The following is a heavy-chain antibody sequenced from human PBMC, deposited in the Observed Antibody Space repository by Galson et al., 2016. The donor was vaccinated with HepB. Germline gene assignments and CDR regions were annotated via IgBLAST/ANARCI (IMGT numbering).Heavy chain of an antibody. D-gene: IGHD6-19*01. CDR2: ISRSSNFI. J-gene: IGHJ4*02. CDR3: ARAIAVAVVDY. CDR1: AFSFSSYT. Sequence: SLRLSCAASAFSFSSYTMNWVRQAPGKGLEWVSSISRSSNFIYYADSVKGRFTISRDIAKNSLYLQMNSLRAEDTAVYYCARAIAVAVVDYWGQGTLVTVSS. V-gene: IGHV3-21*01.